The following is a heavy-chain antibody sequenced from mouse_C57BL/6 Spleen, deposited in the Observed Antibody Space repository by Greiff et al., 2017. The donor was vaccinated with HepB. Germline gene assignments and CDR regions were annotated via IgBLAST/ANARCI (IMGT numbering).Heavy chain of an antibody. Sequence: ESGPGLVKPSQSLSLTCSVTGYSITSGYYWNWIRQFPGNKLEWMGYISYDGSNNYNPSLKNRISITRDTSKNQFFLKLNSVTTEDTATYYCARENDYDGSSLYWYFDVWGTGTTVTVSS. CDR1: GYSITSGYY. CDR3: ARENDYDGSSLYWYFDV. V-gene: IGHV3-6*01. J-gene: IGHJ1*03. CDR2: ISYDGSN. D-gene: IGHD1-1*01.